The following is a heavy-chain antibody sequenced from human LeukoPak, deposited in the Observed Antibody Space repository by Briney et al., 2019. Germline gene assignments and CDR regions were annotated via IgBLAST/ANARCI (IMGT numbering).Heavy chain of an antibody. J-gene: IGHJ4*02. CDR1: GFTFNTYA. D-gene: IGHD3-22*01. CDR3: AKFGDSSSYYYTAKFDF. Sequence: GGFLRLSCAASGFTFNTYAMSWVRQAPGKGLEWVSDISGSGGSTYYADSVKGRFTISRDNSKNTLYLQMNSLRAEDTAVYYCAKFGDSSSYYYTAKFDFWGQGTLVSVSS. V-gene: IGHV3-23*01. CDR2: ISGSGGST.